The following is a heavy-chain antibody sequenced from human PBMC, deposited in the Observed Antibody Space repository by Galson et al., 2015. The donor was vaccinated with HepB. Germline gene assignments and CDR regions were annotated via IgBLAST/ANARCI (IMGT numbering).Heavy chain of an antibody. V-gene: IGHV3-74*01. CDR2: VNSDGKLT. CDR3: GAALRGAIDF. Sequence: SLRLSCAVSGFTFTNYWMYWVRRAPGKGLVWVSRVNSDGKLTNYADSVRGRFSISRDNARDTLFLQMDSLSAEDSGIYYCGAALRGAIDFWGQGTLVTVSS. CDR1: GFTFTNYW. D-gene: IGHD2-15*01. J-gene: IGHJ4*03.